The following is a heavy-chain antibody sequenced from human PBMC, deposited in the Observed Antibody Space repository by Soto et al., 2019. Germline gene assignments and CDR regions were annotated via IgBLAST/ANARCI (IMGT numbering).Heavy chain of an antibody. CDR3: AREVTDKITGTTDYYFDY. J-gene: IGHJ4*02. V-gene: IGHV4-30-4*01. Sequence: ASETLSLTCTVSGGSISSGDYYWSWIRQPPGKGLEWIGYIYYSGSTYYNPSLKSRVTISVDTSKNQFSLKLSSVTAADTAVYYCAREVTDKITGTTDYYFDYWGQGTLVTVSS. CDR1: GGSISSGDYY. CDR2: IYYSGST. D-gene: IGHD1-20*01.